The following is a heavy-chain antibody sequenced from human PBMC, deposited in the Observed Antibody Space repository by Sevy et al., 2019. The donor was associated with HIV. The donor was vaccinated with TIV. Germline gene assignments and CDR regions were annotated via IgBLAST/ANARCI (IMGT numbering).Heavy chain of an antibody. J-gene: IGHJ6*02. Sequence: GGSLRLSCAASEFIFSDYAMNWVRQTPGKGLEWVSSINGKGRSTNYADSVEGRFTISRDNSKNTLYLQMNSLRAEDTAVYYCAKTINSGGGAVPAANYYYYGMDVWGQGTTVTVSS. V-gene: IGHV3-23*01. CDR2: INGKGRST. CDR3: AKTINSGGGAVPAANYYYYGMDV. CDR1: EFIFSDYA. D-gene: IGHD2-2*01.